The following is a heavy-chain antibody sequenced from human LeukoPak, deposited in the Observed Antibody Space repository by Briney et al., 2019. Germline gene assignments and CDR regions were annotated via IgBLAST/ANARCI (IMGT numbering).Heavy chain of an antibody. CDR1: GGSISSYY. CDR3: ARVPPTIVVVPAGLNYYYYMDV. Sequence: SETLSLTCTVSGGSISSYYWSWIRQPPGKGLEWIGYIYYGGSTNYNPSLKSRVTISVDTSKNQFSLKLSSVSAADTAVYYCARVPPTIVVVPAGLNYYYYMDVWGKGTTVTVSS. D-gene: IGHD2-2*01. V-gene: IGHV4-59*01. J-gene: IGHJ6*03. CDR2: IYYGGST.